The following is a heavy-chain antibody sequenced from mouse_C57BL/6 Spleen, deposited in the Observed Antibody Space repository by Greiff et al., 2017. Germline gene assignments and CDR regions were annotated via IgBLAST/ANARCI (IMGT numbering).Heavy chain of an antibody. J-gene: IGHJ3*01. CDR1: GYTFTSYW. CDR3: ARPLYDGYYVFAY. Sequence: VKLQQPGTELVKPGASVKLSCKASGYTFTSYWMHWVKQRPGQGLEWIGNINPSNGGTNYNEKFKSKATLTVDKSSSTAYMQLSSLTSVDSAVYYCARPLYDGYYVFAYWGQGTLVTVSA. V-gene: IGHV1-53*01. CDR2: INPSNGGT. D-gene: IGHD2-3*01.